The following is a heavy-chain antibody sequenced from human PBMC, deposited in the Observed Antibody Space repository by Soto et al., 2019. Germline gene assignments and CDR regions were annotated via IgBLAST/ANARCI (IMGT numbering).Heavy chain of an antibody. J-gene: IGHJ6*02. Sequence: QVLLQESGPGLVKPSETLSLTCTVSGGSISRTSSYWGWIRQPPGQGLEWVACVDYSGSTYYKPSLKSRVTISVDTAKNQFSLTLSSVTAADTAVYYCARLPTGGMDVWGQGTTVTVSS. CDR3: ARLPTGGMDV. CDR1: GGSISRTSSY. CDR2: VDYSGST. D-gene: IGHD2-8*02. V-gene: IGHV4-39*01.